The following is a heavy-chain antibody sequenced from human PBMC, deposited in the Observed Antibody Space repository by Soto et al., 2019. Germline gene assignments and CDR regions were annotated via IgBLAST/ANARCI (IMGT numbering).Heavy chain of an antibody. Sequence: HGESLKISCKGSGYSFTSYWIGWVRQMPGKGLVWMGIIYPGVSDTRYSPSFQGQVTISADKSISTAYLQWSSLKASDTAMYYCAREAAAAPGGMDVWGQGTTVTVSS. CDR2: IYPGVSDT. D-gene: IGHD6-13*01. CDR1: GYSFTSYW. CDR3: AREAAAAPGGMDV. J-gene: IGHJ6*02. V-gene: IGHV5-51*01.